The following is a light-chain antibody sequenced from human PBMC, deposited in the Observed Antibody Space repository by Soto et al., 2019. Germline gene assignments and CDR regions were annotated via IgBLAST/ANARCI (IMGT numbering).Light chain of an antibody. CDR2: DAS. V-gene: IGKV3-20*01. J-gene: IGKJ4*01. Sequence: EIVLTQSPGTLSLSPGERATLSCRASQSLTTNYLAWYQQKPGQAPRLLIYDASRRATGIPDRFSGSGSGTDFTLTIARLEPEDFAVFYCQQGVTFGGGTKVEIK. CDR3: QQGVT. CDR1: QSLTTNY.